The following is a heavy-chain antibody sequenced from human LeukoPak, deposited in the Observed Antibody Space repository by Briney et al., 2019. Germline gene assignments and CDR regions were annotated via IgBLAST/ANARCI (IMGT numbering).Heavy chain of an antibody. CDR2: IYSSGST. D-gene: IGHD6-13*01. J-gene: IGHJ6*02. CDR1: GFTVSSNY. V-gene: IGHV3-66*01. CDR3: AAAAVSPMDGMDV. Sequence: PGGSLRLSCAASGFTVSSNYMSWVRQAPGKGLEWVSVIYSSGSTYYADSVKGRFTISRDNSKNTLYLQMNSLRAEDTAVYYCAAAAVSPMDGMDVWGQGTTVTVSS.